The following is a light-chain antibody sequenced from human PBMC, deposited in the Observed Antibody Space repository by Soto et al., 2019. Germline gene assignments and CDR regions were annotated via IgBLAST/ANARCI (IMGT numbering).Light chain of an antibody. J-gene: IGKJ2*01. V-gene: IGKV3-15*01. CDR3: QQYNKWPPYT. CDR1: QSVSSN. CDR2: GAS. Sequence: EIVMTQSPANLSVSPGERATLSCRASQSVSSNLAWYQQKPGQGPRLLIYGASTRATSIPARFSGSGSGTEFTLTINSLQSKDFAVYYCQQYNKWPPYTFGQGTKMEIK.